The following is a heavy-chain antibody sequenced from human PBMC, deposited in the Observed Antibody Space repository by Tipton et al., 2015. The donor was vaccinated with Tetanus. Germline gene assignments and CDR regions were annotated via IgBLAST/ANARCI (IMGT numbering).Heavy chain of an antibody. D-gene: IGHD2-15*01. CDR3: ARDWKFSVVADYGAFDI. CDR2: IYAPGIT. CDR1: GGSINSYY. Sequence: TLSLTCTVSGGSINSYYWTWIRQPAGKGLEWIGRIYAPGITNYNPSLKSRVSMSVDTSKNQFSLRLSSVTAADTAVYYCARDWKFSVVADYGAFDIWGQGTMVTVSS. V-gene: IGHV4-4*07. J-gene: IGHJ3*02.